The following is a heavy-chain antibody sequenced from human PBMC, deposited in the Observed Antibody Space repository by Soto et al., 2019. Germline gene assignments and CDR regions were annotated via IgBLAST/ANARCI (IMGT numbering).Heavy chain of an antibody. CDR3: ARGQQLVANWLDP. D-gene: IGHD6-6*01. CDR2: ISSTGSTP. CDR1: GFPFSDFY. V-gene: IGHV3-11*01. J-gene: IGHJ5*02. Sequence: PGGSLRLSCAASGFPFSDFYMAWIRQAPGKGLEEIATISSTGSTPYYADSVKGRFTISRDNAQNSLYLEMNNLRAEDTAVYYCARGQQLVANWLDPWGQGILVTAPQ.